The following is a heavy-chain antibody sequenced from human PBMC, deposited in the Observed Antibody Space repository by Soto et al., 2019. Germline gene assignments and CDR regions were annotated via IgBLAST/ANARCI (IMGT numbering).Heavy chain of an antibody. J-gene: IGHJ3*02. CDR1: GGSIRSSAYY. V-gene: IGHV4-39*01. Sequence: QLQLQESGPGLVKPSETLSLTCTVSGGSIRSSAYYWGWIRQAPGKGLEWIGTIHYSGNVDYNPSLRSRVTISVDVSKNQLYLDLTSVTAADSAVFYCASPLTVSGSYSSDAFYTWGQGTMVTVSS. CDR3: ASPLTVSGSYSSDAFYT. CDR2: IHYSGNV. D-gene: IGHD1-26*01.